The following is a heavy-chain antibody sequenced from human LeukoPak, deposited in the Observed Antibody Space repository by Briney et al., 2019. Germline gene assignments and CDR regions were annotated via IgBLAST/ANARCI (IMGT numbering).Heavy chain of an antibody. CDR2: IYHSGST. CDR1: GGSISTYY. V-gene: IGHV4-59*12. Sequence: PSETLSLTCTLSGGSISTYYWSWIRQPPGKGLEWIGYIYHSGSTNYNPSLKSRVTISVDTSKNQFSLKLSSVTAADTAVYYCAASRYFDYWGQGTLVTVSS. J-gene: IGHJ4*02. D-gene: IGHD6-25*01. CDR3: AASRYFDY.